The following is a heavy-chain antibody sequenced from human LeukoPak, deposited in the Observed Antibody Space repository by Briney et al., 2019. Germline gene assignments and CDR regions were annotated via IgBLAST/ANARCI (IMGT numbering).Heavy chain of an antibody. CDR3: ARGSIAAAGDFDY. CDR1: GYTFINYG. CDR2: ISGYNGNT. J-gene: IGHJ4*02. Sequence: ASVKVSCKASGYTFINYGISWVRQAPGQGLEWMGWISGYNGNTNYAQKFQGRVTMTRDTSISTAYMELSRLRSDDTAVYYCARGSIAAAGDFDYWGQGTLSPSPQ. V-gene: IGHV1-18*04. D-gene: IGHD6-13*01.